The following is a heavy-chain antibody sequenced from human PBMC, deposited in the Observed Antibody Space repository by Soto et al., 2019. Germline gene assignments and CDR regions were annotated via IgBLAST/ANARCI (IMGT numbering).Heavy chain of an antibody. CDR1: GFTFSSFA. D-gene: IGHD6-19*01. Sequence: PGGSLRLSCTASGFTFSSFAMHWVRQAPGKGLEWVAVISDDGSNKYYADSVKGRFTISRDNSKNTLYLQMNSLRGDDTAVYSCARVEQWLYVAKYWGQGTLVTVSS. J-gene: IGHJ4*02. CDR3: ARVEQWLYVAKY. V-gene: IGHV3-30*04. CDR2: ISDDGSNK.